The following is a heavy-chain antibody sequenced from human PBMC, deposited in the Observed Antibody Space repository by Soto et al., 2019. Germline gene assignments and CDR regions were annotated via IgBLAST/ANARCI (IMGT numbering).Heavy chain of an antibody. J-gene: IGHJ6*02. CDR1: GFTFSSYS. CDR2: ISSSSSYI. V-gene: IGHV3-21*01. Sequence: EVQLVESGGGLVKPGGSLRLSCAASGFTFSSYSMNWVRQAPGKGLEWVSSISSSSSYIYHADSVKGRFTISRDNAKNSLYLQMNSLRAEDTAVYYCARDWGYYYYYGMDVWGQGPRSPSP. CDR3: ARDWGYYYYYGMDV. D-gene: IGHD3-16*01.